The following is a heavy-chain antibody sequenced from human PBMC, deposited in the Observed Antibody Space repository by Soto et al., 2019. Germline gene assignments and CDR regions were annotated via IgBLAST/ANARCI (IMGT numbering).Heavy chain of an antibody. V-gene: IGHV1-69*02. D-gene: IGHD6-13*01. CDR1: GGPFNAYP. CDR3: TCGTWPAETFDI. CDR2: IIPFLSIT. J-gene: IGHJ3*02. Sequence: QVHLVQSGAEVKKPGSSVKVSCKASGGPFNAYPLIWVRQAPGPGIAWMGRIIPFLSITNSAQNFQDRGTMTAEKSTSSAYMELTSLRTEDTAVYYWTCGTWPAETFDIWSQGTMVTVPS.